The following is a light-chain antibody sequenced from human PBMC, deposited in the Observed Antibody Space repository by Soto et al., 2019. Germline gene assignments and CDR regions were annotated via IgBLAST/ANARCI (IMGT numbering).Light chain of an antibody. CDR2: DNN. Sequence: QSVLTQPPSVSAAPGQKVTISCSGSNSNIGNNYVSWYQQVPGTAPKLLIYDNNKRPSGIPDRFSGSKSGTSATLGITGLQAGDEADYYCGTWDSSLSAYVFGTGTKVTV. CDR1: NSNIGNNY. CDR3: GTWDSSLSAYV. J-gene: IGLJ1*01. V-gene: IGLV1-51*01.